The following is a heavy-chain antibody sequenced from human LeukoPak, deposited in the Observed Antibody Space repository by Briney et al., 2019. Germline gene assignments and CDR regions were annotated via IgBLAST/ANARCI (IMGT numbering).Heavy chain of an antibody. CDR1: GGSISSGSYY. CDR2: IYPSGST. CDR3: ARDQLLWAFDS. Sequence: NPSETLSLTCTVSGGSISSGSYYWNWIRQPAGRGLEWIGRIYPSGSTNYNPSLKSRVTISVDTSKNQFSLKLSSVTAADTAVYYCARDQLLWAFDSWGQGTLVTVSS. D-gene: IGHD2-2*01. V-gene: IGHV4-61*02. J-gene: IGHJ4*02.